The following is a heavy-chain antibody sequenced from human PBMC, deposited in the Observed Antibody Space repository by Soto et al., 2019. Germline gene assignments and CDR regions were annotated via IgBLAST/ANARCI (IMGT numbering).Heavy chain of an antibody. Sequence: SETLSLTCAVSGGSISSSNWWSWVRQPPGKGLEWIGEIYHSGSTNNNPSLKSRVTISVDKSKNQFSLKQSSVTAADTAVYYCASLLRISGSYYFDYWGQGTLVTVSS. CDR3: ASLLRISGSYYFDY. V-gene: IGHV4-4*02. CDR1: GGSISSSNW. J-gene: IGHJ4*02. CDR2: IYHSGST. D-gene: IGHD3-10*01.